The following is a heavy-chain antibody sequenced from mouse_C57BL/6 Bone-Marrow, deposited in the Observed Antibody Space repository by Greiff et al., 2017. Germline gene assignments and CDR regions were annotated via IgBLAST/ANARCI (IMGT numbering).Heavy chain of an antibody. V-gene: IGHV5-6*01. Sequence: EVQLVESGGDLVKPGGSLKLSCAASGFTFSSYGMSWVRQTPDKRLEWVATISSGGSYTYYPDSVKGRFTISRDNAKNTLYLQRSRLKSEYTAMYYCARRDGYSERFAYWGQGTLVTVSA. CDR3: ARRDGYSERFAY. J-gene: IGHJ3*01. CDR2: ISSGGSYT. D-gene: IGHD2-3*01. CDR1: GFTFSSYG.